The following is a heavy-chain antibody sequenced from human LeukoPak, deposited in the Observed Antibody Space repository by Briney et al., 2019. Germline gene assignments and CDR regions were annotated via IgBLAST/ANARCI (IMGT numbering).Heavy chain of an antibody. V-gene: IGHV3-49*04. D-gene: IGHD6-19*01. Sequence: SLRLSCTASGFTFGDYAMSWVRQAPGKGLEWVGFIRSKAYGGTTEYAASVKGRFTISRDDSKSIAYLQMNSLKTEDTAVYYCTRGGAAYSSGQNDYWGQGTLVTVSS. J-gene: IGHJ4*02. CDR3: TRGGAAYSSGQNDY. CDR1: GFTFGDYA. CDR2: IRSKAYGGTT.